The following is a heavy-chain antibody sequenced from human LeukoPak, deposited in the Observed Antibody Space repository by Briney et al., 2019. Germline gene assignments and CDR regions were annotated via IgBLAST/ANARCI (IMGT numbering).Heavy chain of an antibody. Sequence: ASVKVSCKASGYSFIGYYIHWVRQAPGQGLEWMGWINPNSGDTNYAQKFQGRVTMTRDTSIITAYMELSRLKSDDTAVYYCARDQGRRVWYNWNYGEDAFDIWGQGTMVTVSS. J-gene: IGHJ3*02. CDR1: GYSFIGYY. CDR2: INPNSGDT. CDR3: ARDQGRRVWYNWNYGEDAFDI. D-gene: IGHD1-7*01. V-gene: IGHV1-2*02.